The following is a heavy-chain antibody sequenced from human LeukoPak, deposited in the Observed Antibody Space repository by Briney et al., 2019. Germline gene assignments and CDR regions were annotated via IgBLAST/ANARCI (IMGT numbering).Heavy chain of an antibody. V-gene: IGHV3-48*04. CDR1: GFTFSRFS. CDR3: ARDYYDILTGYGWFDP. Sequence: GGSLRLSCAASGFTFSRFSMNWVRQAPGKGLEWVSYISSSSSTIYYADSVKGRFTISRDNAKNSLYLQMNSLRAEDTAVYYCARDYYDILTGYGWFDPWGQGTLVTVSS. D-gene: IGHD3-9*01. CDR2: ISSSSSTI. J-gene: IGHJ5*02.